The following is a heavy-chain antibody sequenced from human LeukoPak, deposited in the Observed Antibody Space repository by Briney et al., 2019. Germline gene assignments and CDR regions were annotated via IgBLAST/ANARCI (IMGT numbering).Heavy chain of an antibody. Sequence: ASVKVSCKASRYTFTSYDINWVRQATGQGREWMGWMNTNSGNTGYAQKFQGRVTMTRNTSISTAYMELSSLRSEDTAVYYCARGGRSSWFRPALYYYYYMDVWGKGTTVTVSS. CDR3: ARGGRSSWFRPALYYYYYMDV. CDR1: RYTFTSYD. V-gene: IGHV1-8*01. D-gene: IGHD6-13*01. CDR2: MNTNSGNT. J-gene: IGHJ6*03.